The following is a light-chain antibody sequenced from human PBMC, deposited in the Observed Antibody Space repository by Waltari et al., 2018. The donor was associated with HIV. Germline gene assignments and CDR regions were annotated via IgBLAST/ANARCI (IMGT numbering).Light chain of an antibody. CDR3: LQYDDLPLT. Sequence: DIQMTQSPSSLSASVGDRVTITCQASQHIATSLNWVQQKPGKAPKLLIYDVSKLETGVPSRFTGGGSGATFTFTITSLRPEDIATYYCLQYDDLPLTFGGGTKVELK. J-gene: IGKJ4*01. CDR1: QHIATS. V-gene: IGKV1-33*01. CDR2: DVS.